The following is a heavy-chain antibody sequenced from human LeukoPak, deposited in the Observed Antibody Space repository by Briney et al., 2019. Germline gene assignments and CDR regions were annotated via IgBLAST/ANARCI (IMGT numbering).Heavy chain of an antibody. CDR1: GGSISSSNW. Sequence: PSETLSLTCAVSGGSISSSNWWSWVRQPPGKGLEWIGEIYHSGSTNYNPSLKSRVTISVDKSKNQFSLKLSSVTAADTAVYYCARDKVGRGATHLDYWGQGTLVTVSS. V-gene: IGHV4-4*02. CDR3: ARDKVGRGATHLDY. D-gene: IGHD1-26*01. CDR2: IYHSGST. J-gene: IGHJ4*02.